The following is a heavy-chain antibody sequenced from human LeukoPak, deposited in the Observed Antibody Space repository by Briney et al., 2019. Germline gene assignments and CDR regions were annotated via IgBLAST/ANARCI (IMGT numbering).Heavy chain of an antibody. V-gene: IGHV4-59*11. CDR2: IYSSGST. CDR3: ARVLGDGQSDY. D-gene: IGHD5-24*01. J-gene: IGHJ4*02. Sequence: PSETVSLTCIVSGGTISGHYWSWIPQPPGKGLEWIGYIYSSGSTRYNPSLNSRVTISVDTSKNQFSLKLTSVTAADTALYYCARVLGDGQSDYWGQGILVTVSS. CDR1: GGTISGHY.